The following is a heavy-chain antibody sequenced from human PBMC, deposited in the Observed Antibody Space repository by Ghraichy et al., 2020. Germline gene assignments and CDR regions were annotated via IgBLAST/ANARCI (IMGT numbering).Heavy chain of an antibody. CDR1: GFTFSSYA. J-gene: IGHJ6*02. D-gene: IGHD5-18*01. CDR2: ISGSGGST. V-gene: IGHV3-23*01. Sequence: LTCAASGFTFSSYAMSWVRQAPGKGLEWVSAISGSGGSTYYADSVKGRFTISRDNSKNTLYLQMNSLRAEDTAVYYCAKDSLRGYSYGYMFDYYYGMDVWGQGTTVTVSS. CDR3: AKDSLRGYSYGYMFDYYYGMDV.